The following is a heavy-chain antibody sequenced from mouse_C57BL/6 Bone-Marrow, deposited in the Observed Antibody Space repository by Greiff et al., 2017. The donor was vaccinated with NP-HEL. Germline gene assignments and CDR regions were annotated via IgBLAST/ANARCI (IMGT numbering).Heavy chain of an antibody. V-gene: IGHV14-4*01. Sequence: VQLQQSGAELVRPGASVKLSCTASGFNIKDDYMHWVKQRPEQGLEWIGWIDPENGDTEYASKFQGKATITADTSSNTAYLQLSSLTSEDTAVYYCTPLVAVLPPYWGQGTLVTVSA. CDR2: IDPENGDT. D-gene: IGHD6-1*01. CDR3: TPLVAVLPPY. CDR1: GFNIKDDY. J-gene: IGHJ3*01.